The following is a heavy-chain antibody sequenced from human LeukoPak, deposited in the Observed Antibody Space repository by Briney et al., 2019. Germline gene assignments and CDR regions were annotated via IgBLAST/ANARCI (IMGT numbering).Heavy chain of an antibody. J-gene: IGHJ4*02. Sequence: SETLSLTCAVYGGSFSGYYWSWVRQPPGEGLEWIGEINHSGSTNYNPSLKSRVTISVDTSKNQFSLKLSSVTAADTAVYYCARLFRGYYYDSSGYSSNWGQGTLVTVSS. CDR2: INHSGST. CDR3: ARLFRGYYYDSSGYSSN. D-gene: IGHD3-22*01. V-gene: IGHV4-34*01. CDR1: GGSFSGYY.